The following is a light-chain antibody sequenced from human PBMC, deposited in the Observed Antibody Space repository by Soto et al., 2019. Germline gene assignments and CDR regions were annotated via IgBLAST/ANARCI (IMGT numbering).Light chain of an antibody. J-gene: IGKJ3*01. CDR1: QGIRND. Sequence: AIQMTQSPSSLSASVGDRVTITCRASQGIRNDLDWFQQKPGKAPKLLIYAASNLQSGVPARFSGSRSGTDFTLTISSLQPEDFATYSCLQKYFYPFTFGPGTKVDIQ. CDR3: LQKYFYPFT. CDR2: AAS. V-gene: IGKV1-6*01.